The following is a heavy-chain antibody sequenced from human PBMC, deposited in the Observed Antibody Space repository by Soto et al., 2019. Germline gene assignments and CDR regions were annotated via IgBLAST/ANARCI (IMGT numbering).Heavy chain of an antibody. CDR3: AKYYSSSWYGLGWFDP. CDR1: GGSISSYY. V-gene: IGHV4-59*01. D-gene: IGHD6-13*01. J-gene: IGHJ5*02. Sequence: TSETLSLTCTVSGGSISSYYWGWIRQPPGKGLEWIGYIYYSGRTNYNPSLKSRVTISVDTSKNQFSLKLSSVTAADTAVYYCAKYYSSSWYGLGWFDPWGQGTLVTLSS. CDR2: IYYSGRT.